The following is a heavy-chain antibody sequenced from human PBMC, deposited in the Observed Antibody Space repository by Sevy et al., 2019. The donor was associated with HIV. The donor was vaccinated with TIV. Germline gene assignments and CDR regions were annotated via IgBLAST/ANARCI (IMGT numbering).Heavy chain of an antibody. CDR2: ISYDGSNK. CDR3: ARDRGGRQLALDY. CDR1: GFTFSSYA. D-gene: IGHD6-13*01. Sequence: GESLKISCAASGFTFSSYAMHWVRQAPGKGLEWVAVISYDGSNKYYADSVKGRFTISRDNSKNTLYLQMNSLRAEDTAVYYCARDRGGRQLALDYWGQGTLVTVSS. V-gene: IGHV3-30*04. J-gene: IGHJ4*02.